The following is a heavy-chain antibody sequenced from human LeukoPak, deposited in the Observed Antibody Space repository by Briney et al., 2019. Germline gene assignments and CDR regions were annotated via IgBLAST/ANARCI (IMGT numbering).Heavy chain of an antibody. J-gene: IGHJ3*02. CDR2: ISISGST. D-gene: IGHD3-22*01. CDR1: GGSISSYY. CDR3: ARDVSVRSITMIVVGAFDI. V-gene: IGHV4-4*07. Sequence: PSETLSLTCTVSGGSISSYYWSWIRQPAGKGLEWIGRISISGSTNYNPSLKSRVTMSVDTSKNQFSLKLSSVTAADTAVYYCARDVSVRSITMIVVGAFDIWGQGTMVTVSS.